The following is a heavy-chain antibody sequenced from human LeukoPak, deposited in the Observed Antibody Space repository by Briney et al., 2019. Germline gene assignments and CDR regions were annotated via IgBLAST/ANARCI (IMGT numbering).Heavy chain of an antibody. V-gene: IGHV3-23*01. J-gene: IGHJ4*02. CDR3: AKDQTYYDFWSGYWLFDY. Sequence: VQPGGSLRLSCAASGFTFSSYAMSWVHQAPGKGLEWVSAISGSGGSTYYADSVKGRFTISRDNSKNTLYLQMNSLRAEDTAVYYCAKDQTYYDFWSGYWLFDYWGQGTLVTVSS. CDR2: ISGSGGST. D-gene: IGHD3-3*01. CDR1: GFTFSSYA.